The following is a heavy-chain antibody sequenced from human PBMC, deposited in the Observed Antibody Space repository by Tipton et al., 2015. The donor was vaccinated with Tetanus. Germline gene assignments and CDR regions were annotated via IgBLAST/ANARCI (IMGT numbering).Heavy chain of an antibody. J-gene: IGHJ5*02. D-gene: IGHD6-6*01. CDR2: ISASGTII. Sequence: SLRLSCAGSGFTFSSYWMNWVRQAPGKGLEWVSYISASGTIIFYADSVRGRFTVSRDNAKDSLYLQMNSLRDEDTAVYYCARVVAARQTYTLFDPWGQGTLGTVSS. CDR3: ARVVAARQTYTLFDP. V-gene: IGHV3-48*02. CDR1: GFTFSSYW.